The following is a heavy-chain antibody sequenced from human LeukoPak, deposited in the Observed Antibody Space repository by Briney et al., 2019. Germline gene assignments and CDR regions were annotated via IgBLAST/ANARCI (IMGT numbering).Heavy chain of an antibody. CDR3: ARGGYSFDY. Sequence: PGGSLRLSCVASGFTFTGYWITWIRQAPGKGLEWVARLHPDGSERNYVGSVEGRFTVFGDNAKSSLFLQMHSLRVEDTAVYYCARGGYSFDYLGQGTLVTVPS. V-gene: IGHV3-7*01. J-gene: IGHJ4*02. CDR1: GFTFTGYW. CDR2: LHPDGSER. D-gene: IGHD5-12*01.